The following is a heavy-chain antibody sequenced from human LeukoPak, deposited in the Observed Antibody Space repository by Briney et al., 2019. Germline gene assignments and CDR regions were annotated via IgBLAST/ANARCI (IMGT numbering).Heavy chain of an antibody. V-gene: IGHV1-8*03. CDR3: ARGGYYDFWSGYYPSGMDV. CDR2: MNPNSGNT. D-gene: IGHD3-3*01. J-gene: IGHJ6*04. Sequence: ASVKVSCKASGYTFTSYGINWVRQATGQGLEWMGWMNPNSGNTGYAQKFQGRVTITRNTSISTAYMELSSLRSEDTAVYYCARGGYYDFWSGYYPSGMDVWGKGTTVTVSS. CDR1: GYTFTSYG.